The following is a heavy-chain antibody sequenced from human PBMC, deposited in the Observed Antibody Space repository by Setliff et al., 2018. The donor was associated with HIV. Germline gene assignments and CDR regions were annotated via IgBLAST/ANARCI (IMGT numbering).Heavy chain of an antibody. D-gene: IGHD3-22*01. CDR3: ARDQYYYDTSGVICHYFDY. Sequence: LSCVASGFSFGSYWMSWVRQAPGKGPEWVAHIKQDASEKYFVDSVKGRFTISRDNAKDSLYLQMDSLRAEDTAVYYCARDQYYYDTSGVICHYFDYWGQRTLVTVSS. V-gene: IGHV3-7*03. CDR1: GFSFGSYW. CDR2: IKQDASEK. J-gene: IGHJ4*02.